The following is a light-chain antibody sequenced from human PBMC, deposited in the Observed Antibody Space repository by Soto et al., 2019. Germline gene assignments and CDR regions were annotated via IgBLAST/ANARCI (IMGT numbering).Light chain of an antibody. CDR1: SSDVGGYNF. V-gene: IGLV2-14*04. CDR3: CSYASSTSYV. CDR2: DVT. J-gene: IGLJ1*01. Sequence: TSSDVGGYNFVSWYQQYPGKAPKLMIHDVTSRPSGVSNRFSGSKSGTTASLTISGLQAEDEADYYCCSYASSTSYVFGTGTKVTVL.